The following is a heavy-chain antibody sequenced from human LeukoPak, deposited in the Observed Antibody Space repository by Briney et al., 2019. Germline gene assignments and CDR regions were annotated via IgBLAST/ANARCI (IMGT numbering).Heavy chain of an antibody. Sequence: GGSLRLSCAASGFTFSSYAMSWVRQAPGKGLEWVSAISGSGGSTYYADSVKGRFTISRDNSKNTLYLQMDSLRAEDTAVYYCATQPYRGSYSDAFDIWGQGTMVTVSS. J-gene: IGHJ3*02. D-gene: IGHD1-26*01. CDR2: ISGSGGST. V-gene: IGHV3-23*01. CDR1: GFTFSSYA. CDR3: ATQPYRGSYSDAFDI.